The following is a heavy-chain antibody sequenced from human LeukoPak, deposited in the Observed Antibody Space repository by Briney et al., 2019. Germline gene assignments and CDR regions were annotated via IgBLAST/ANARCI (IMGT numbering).Heavy chain of an antibody. Sequence: QAGGSLRLSCAASGFTFSSYGMSWVRQAPGKGLEWVSAISGSGGSTYYADSVKGRFTISRDNSKNTLYLQMNSLRAEDTAVYYCVKDQWQGYFDWSQSYSGAFDIWGQGTMVTVSS. CDR3: VKDQWQGYFDWSQSYSGAFDI. D-gene: IGHD3-9*01. V-gene: IGHV3-23*01. CDR2: ISGSGGST. CDR1: GFTFSSYG. J-gene: IGHJ3*02.